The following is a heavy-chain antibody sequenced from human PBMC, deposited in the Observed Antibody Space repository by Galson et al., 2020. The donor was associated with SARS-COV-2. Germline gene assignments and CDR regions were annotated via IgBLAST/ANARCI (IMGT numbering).Heavy chain of an antibody. CDR3: ARGGGPLYYYYGMDV. CDR2: INWNGGST. V-gene: IGHV3-20*01. Sequence: GESLKISCAASGFTFDDYGMSWVRQAPGKGLEWVSGINWNGGSTGYADSVKGRFTISRDNAKNSLYLQMNSLRAEDTALYHCARGGGPLYYYYGMDVWGQGTTVTVSS. J-gene: IGHJ6*02. CDR1: GFTFDDYG. D-gene: IGHD3-10*01.